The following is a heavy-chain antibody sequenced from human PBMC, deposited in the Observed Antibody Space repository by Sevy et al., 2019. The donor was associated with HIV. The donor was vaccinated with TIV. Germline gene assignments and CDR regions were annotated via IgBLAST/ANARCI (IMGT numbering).Heavy chain of an antibody. CDR3: ARGGAGRQFDYYYYMDV. J-gene: IGHJ6*03. Sequence: SETLSLTCNVSGVSITRSYWTWIRQTPGKGLEWIAFVYYTGKTNYNPSLKSRVTVSLDTSKSQFSLKLSSVTAADTAVYYCARGGAGRQFDYYYYMDVWGKRTTVTVSS. V-gene: IGHV4-59*01. CDR2: VYYTGKT. D-gene: IGHD6-6*01. CDR1: GVSITRSY.